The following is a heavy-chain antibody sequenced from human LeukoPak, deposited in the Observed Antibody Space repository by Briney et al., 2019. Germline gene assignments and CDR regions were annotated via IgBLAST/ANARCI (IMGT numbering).Heavy chain of an antibody. D-gene: IGHD3-22*01. V-gene: IGHV1-69*06. CDR1: GGTFSSYA. CDR3: ATRVSSVVYYDSSGYLGDY. J-gene: IGHJ4*02. Sequence: SVKVSCKASGGTFSSYAISWVRQAPGQGLEWMGRIIPIFGTASYAQKFQGRVTITADKSTSTAYMELSSLRSEDTAVYYCATRVSSVVYYDSSGYLGDYWGQGTLVTVSS. CDR2: IIPIFGTA.